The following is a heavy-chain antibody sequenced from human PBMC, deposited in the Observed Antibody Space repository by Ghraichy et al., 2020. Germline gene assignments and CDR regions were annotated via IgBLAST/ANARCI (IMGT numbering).Heavy chain of an antibody. CDR2: IDSSSSSI. D-gene: IGHD3-3*01. CDR3: ARDVEVAVIHYYTGMDV. J-gene: IGHJ6*02. CDR1: GFTFSSYS. Sequence: LSLTCAASGFTFSSYSMNWVRQAPGKGLEWVSYIDSSSSSIYYADSVKGRFTISRDNDKNSLYLQMNSLRDEDTAVYYCARDVEVAVIHYYTGMDVWGQGTTVAVSS. V-gene: IGHV3-48*02.